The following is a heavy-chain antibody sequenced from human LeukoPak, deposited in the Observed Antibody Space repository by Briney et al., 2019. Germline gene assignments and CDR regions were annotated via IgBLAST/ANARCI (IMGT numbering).Heavy chain of an antibody. CDR3: ASLNGSGYYFDY. CDR1: GGSISSYY. J-gene: IGHJ4*02. V-gene: IGHV4-59*08. CDR2: IYYSGST. D-gene: IGHD3-3*01. Sequence: SETLSLTCTVSGGSISSYYWSWIRQPPGKGLEWIGYIYYSGSTNYNPSLKSRVTISVDTSENQFSLKLSSVTAADTAVYYCASLNGSGYYFDYWGQGTLVTVSS.